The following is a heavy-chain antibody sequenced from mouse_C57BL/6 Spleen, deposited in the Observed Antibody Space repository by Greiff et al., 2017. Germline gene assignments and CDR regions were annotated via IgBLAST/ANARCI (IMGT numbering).Heavy chain of an antibody. V-gene: IGHV5-17*01. CDR2: ISSGSSTI. D-gene: IGHD2-12*01. CDR3: ANDYNYGWGYYFDY. J-gene: IGHJ2*01. CDR1: GFTFSDYG. Sequence: DVKLVESGGGLVKPGGSLKLSCAASGFTFSDYGMHWVRQAPEKGLEWVAYISSGSSTIYYADTVTGRFTFSRDNAKNTLIMQNTSLRTLETDMSYCANDYNYGWGYYFDYWGQGTTLTVSS.